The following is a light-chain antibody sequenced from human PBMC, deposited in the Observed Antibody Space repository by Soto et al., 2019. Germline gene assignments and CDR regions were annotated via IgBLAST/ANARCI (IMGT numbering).Light chain of an antibody. J-gene: IGKJ4*01. CDR3: QQYYSIPFT. Sequence: DIVMTQSPDSLAVSLGERVTINCKSSQSVLYSSNNKNYLAWYQQKPGQPPKLLIYWASTRESGVPDRFSGSGSGTDFTLTISSLQAADVAIYYCQQYYSIPFTFGGGTKVEIK. CDR1: QSVLYSSNNKNY. V-gene: IGKV4-1*01. CDR2: WAS.